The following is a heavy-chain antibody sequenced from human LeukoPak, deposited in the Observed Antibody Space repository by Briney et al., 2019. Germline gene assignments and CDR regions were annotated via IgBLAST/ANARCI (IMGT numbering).Heavy chain of an antibody. CDR3: ARGVVPADSHIPLLDY. J-gene: IGHJ4*02. V-gene: IGHV4-61*01. CDR2: IHYSGIP. Sequence: PSQTLSLTCTVSGGSISSGSYYWSWIRQSPGKGLEWIGYIHYSGIPNYNPSLRSRVTISVDTSRKQFSLKLTSVTAADTAMYYCARGVVPADSHIPLLDYWGQGTLVIVSS. D-gene: IGHD2-2*01. CDR1: GGSISSGSYY.